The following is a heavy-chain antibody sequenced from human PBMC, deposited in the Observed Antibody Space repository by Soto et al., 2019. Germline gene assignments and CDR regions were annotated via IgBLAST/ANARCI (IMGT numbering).Heavy chain of an antibody. D-gene: IGHD5-12*01. Sequence: TLSLTCTVSGDSISSDGYYWAWIRQHPEKGLEWIGFIYYSGSTSYNPSLKSRVTMSVDTSKTQFSLRLTSVTAADTAVYYCARDPGYVLGAFDIWGQGTMVTVPS. V-gene: IGHV4-31*03. CDR1: GDSISSDGYY. CDR2: IYYSGST. J-gene: IGHJ3*02. CDR3: ARDPGYVLGAFDI.